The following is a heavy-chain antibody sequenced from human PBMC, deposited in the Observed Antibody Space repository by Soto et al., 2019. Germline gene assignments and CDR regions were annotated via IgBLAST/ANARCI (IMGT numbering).Heavy chain of an antibody. Sequence: GESLKISCAASGFTFSSYGMHWVRQAPGKGLEWVAVISYDGSNKYYADSVKGRFTISRDNSKNTLYLQMNSLRAEDTAVYYCAKDRRPNYYYGMDVWGQGTTVTVSS. CDR3: AKDRRPNYYYGMDV. V-gene: IGHV3-30*18. CDR1: GFTFSSYG. CDR2: ISYDGSNK. J-gene: IGHJ6*02. D-gene: IGHD6-25*01.